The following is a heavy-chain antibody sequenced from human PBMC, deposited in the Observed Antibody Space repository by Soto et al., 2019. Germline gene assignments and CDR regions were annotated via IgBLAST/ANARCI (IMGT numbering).Heavy chain of an antibody. Sequence: QVPLQESGPRLVRPSETLSLTCAVSGGSIISNYWWAWIRQSPGEGLVWIGSIYHSGTTYYNPSLKSRVTISVDTSKNQFSLKLSSVTAADTAVYYCARRQLWLKGVHFDYWGQGTLVTVSS. J-gene: IGHJ4*02. CDR3: ARRQLWLKGVHFDY. D-gene: IGHD5-18*01. V-gene: IGHV4-38-2*01. CDR2: IYHSGTT. CDR1: GGSIISNYW.